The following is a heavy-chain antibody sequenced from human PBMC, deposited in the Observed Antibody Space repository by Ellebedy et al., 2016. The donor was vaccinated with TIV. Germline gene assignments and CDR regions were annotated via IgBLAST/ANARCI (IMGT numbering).Heavy chain of an antibody. J-gene: IGHJ4*02. Sequence: GESLKISCAASGFTFSSYSMNWVRQAPGKGLEWVSSISSSSSTIYYADSVKGRFTISRDNAKKSLYLQMNRLRAEDTAVYYCTREVAVKAKRDWGQGTLVTVSS. CDR3: TREVAVKAKRD. D-gene: IGHD3-10*01. CDR2: ISSSSSTI. CDR1: GFTFSSYS. V-gene: IGHV3-21*04.